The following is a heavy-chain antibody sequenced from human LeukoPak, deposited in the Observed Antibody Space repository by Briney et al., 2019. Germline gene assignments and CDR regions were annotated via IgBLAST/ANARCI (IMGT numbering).Heavy chain of an antibody. J-gene: IGHJ4*02. Sequence: PGGSLRLSCAASGFTFSSYAITWVRQAPGKGLEWVSYISGTGDNVYYADSVKGRFTISRDNSKNTLYLQMNSLRAEDTAVYYCARRYYDASGYYSLDHWGQGTLVTVSS. CDR3: ARRYYDASGYYSLDH. CDR1: GFTFSSYA. D-gene: IGHD3-22*01. V-gene: IGHV3-23*01. CDR2: ISGTGDNV.